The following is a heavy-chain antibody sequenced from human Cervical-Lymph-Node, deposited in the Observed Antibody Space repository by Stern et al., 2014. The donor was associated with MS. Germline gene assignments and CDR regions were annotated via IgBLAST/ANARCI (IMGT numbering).Heavy chain of an antibody. J-gene: IGHJ6*02. V-gene: IGHV1-69*01. CDR3: ASPLTATSVPFGYYGIDV. CDR1: GGTFSNYA. D-gene: IGHD4-17*01. CDR2: IVPLFGKP. Sequence: VQLVESGAEVKKPGSSVKVSCKASGGTFSNYATSWVRQAPGQGLEWMGGIVPLFGKPNYAQKFQGRVTITADESTSTAYMDLSSLRSEDTAVYYCASPLTATSVPFGYYGIDVWGQGTTVTVS.